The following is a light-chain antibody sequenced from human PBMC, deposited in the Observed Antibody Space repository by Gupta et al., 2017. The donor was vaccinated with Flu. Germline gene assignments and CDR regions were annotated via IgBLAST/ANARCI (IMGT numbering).Light chain of an antibody. V-gene: IGLV3-21*02. CDR3: QLCDTTSDHPV. CDR1: NIRIHR. Sequence: GQTARIAWGGTNIRIHRVHWYQRRPGHAPLVVVYDDPDRPSGIPDRISGSKSGNTATLTIARVEGGDEADYFCQLCDTTSDHPVFGGGTKLTVL. J-gene: IGLJ3*02. CDR2: DDP.